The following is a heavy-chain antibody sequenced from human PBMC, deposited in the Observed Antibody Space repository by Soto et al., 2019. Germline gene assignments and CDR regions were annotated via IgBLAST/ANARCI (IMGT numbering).Heavy chain of an antibody. J-gene: IGHJ1*01. Sequence: EVQLVESGGGLVQPGGSLRLSCAASEFTLSDHFMDWVRQAPGKGMEWVGRSRNKANSYTTDYAASVRGRFTISRDDSKNPLYLQMSSLKTEDTAVYYCAGGATGRAPFQHWGQGTLVTVSS. CDR1: EFTLSDHF. CDR2: SRNKANSYTT. D-gene: IGHD1-1*01. CDR3: AGGATGRAPFQH. V-gene: IGHV3-72*01.